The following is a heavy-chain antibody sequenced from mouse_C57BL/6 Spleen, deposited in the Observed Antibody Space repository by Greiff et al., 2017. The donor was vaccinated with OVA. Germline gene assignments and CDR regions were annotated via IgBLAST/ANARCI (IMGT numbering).Heavy chain of an antibody. CDR2: ISSGGDYI. Sequence: EVHLVESGVGLVKPGGSLKLSCAASGFTFSSYAMSWVRQTPEKRLEWVAYISSGGDYIYYADTVKGRFTISRDNARNTLYLQMSSLKSEDTAMYYGTREAHYGSSYPYAMDYWGQGTSVTVSS. CDR1: GFTFSSYA. CDR3: TREAHYGSSYPYAMDY. V-gene: IGHV5-9-1*02. J-gene: IGHJ4*01. D-gene: IGHD1-1*01.